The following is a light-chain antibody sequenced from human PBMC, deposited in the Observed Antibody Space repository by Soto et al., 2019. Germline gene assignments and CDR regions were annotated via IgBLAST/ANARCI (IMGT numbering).Light chain of an antibody. V-gene: IGKV3-20*01. CDR2: GAS. J-gene: IGKJ1*01. Sequence: EIVLTQSPDTLSLSPGERATLSCRASQSVTYDQLAWYRQTPGQAPRLLIYGASSRAAGIPDRFSGSGSGTDFTLTISRLEPEDFVVYHCQQYGDLPPTFGQGTKVEI. CDR3: QQYGDLPPT. CDR1: QSVTYDQ.